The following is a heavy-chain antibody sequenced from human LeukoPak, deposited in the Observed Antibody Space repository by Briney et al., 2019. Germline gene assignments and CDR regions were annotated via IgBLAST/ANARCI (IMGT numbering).Heavy chain of an antibody. Sequence: SETLSLTCTVSGGSISSSSYYWGWIRQPPGKGLEWIGSIYYGGSTYYNPSLKSRVTISVDTSKNQFSLKLSSVTAADTAVYYCARLDYDSSGYYPFDYWGQGTLVTVSS. CDR1: GGSISSSSYY. CDR3: ARLDYDSSGYYPFDY. CDR2: IYYGGST. D-gene: IGHD3-22*01. V-gene: IGHV4-39*01. J-gene: IGHJ4*02.